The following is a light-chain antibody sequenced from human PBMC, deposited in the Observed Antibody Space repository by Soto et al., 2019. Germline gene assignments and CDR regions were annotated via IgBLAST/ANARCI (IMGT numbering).Light chain of an antibody. Sequence: EILMTQSPATLSVSPGERSTLSCRAIQSVISNYFSWYQQKPGQAPRLLIYGISTRATGVPDRFSGSGSGTDFTLTISRLEPEDFAVYYCEQYGSSPRTFGQGTKVDNK. V-gene: IGKV3-20*01. CDR3: EQYGSSPRT. CDR2: GIS. J-gene: IGKJ1*01. CDR1: QSVISNY.